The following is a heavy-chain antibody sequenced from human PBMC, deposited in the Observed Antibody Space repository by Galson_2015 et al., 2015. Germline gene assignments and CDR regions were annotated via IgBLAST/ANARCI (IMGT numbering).Heavy chain of an antibody. CDR3: ARDHGVVVGGGDAFDI. V-gene: IGHV3-53*01. Sequence: SLRLSCAASGFTVSSDYMSWVRQAPGKGLEWLSVIYGGGRTYYADPVKGRFTISRDNSKKTLYLQMNNLRAEDTAVYYCARDHGVVVGGGDAFDIWGQGTMVTVSS. J-gene: IGHJ3*02. D-gene: IGHD2-2*01. CDR1: GFTVSSDY. CDR2: IYGGGRT.